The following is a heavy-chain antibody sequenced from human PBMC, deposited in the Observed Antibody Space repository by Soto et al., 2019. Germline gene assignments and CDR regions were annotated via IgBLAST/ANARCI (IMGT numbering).Heavy chain of an antibody. J-gene: IGHJ4*02. V-gene: IGHV1-46*01. CDR2: ISPSGGTT. D-gene: IGHD3-3*01. Sequence: ASVKVSCKASGYTFTTYYIQWVRQAPGQGLEWMGVISPSGGTTTYAQKFKGRVTMTRDESTSTAYMELSSLRSEDTAVYYCARDRPGPYYDFWSGHFYWGQGTLVTVSS. CDR3: ARDRPGPYYDFWSGHFY. CDR1: GYTFTTYY.